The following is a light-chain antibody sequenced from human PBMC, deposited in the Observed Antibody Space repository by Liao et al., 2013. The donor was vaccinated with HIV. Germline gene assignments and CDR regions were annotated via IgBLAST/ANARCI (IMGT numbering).Light chain of an antibody. CDR2: QDN. J-gene: IGLJ2*01. CDR1: KLGHKY. V-gene: IGLV3-1*01. Sequence: SYELTQPPSVAVSPGQTASIACSGDKLGHKYVSWYQQKPGQSPILVIYQDNRRPSGIPERFSGSNSGNRATLTITGTQPMDEADYYCQAWDRNTAIFGGGTKLTVL. CDR3: QAWDRNTAI.